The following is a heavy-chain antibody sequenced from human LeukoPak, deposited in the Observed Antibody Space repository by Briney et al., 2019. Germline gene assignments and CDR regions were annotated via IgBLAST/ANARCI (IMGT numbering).Heavy chain of an antibody. CDR1: GFRFDNYA. J-gene: IGHJ5*02. CDR2: ISWKSAAI. Sequence: GGSLRLSCAASGFRFDNYAMHWVRQVPGKGLQWVASISWKSAAIAYADSVKGRFTISRDNAKNTLFLQMDSLRSDDTAFYYCAKSIAAALLSSLDAWGQGTLVTVSS. D-gene: IGHD6-25*01. V-gene: IGHV3-9*01. CDR3: AKSIAAALLSSLDA.